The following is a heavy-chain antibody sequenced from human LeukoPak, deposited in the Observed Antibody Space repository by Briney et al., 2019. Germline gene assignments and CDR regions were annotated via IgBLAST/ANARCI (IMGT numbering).Heavy chain of an antibody. CDR3: ARGESATNYYYMDV. D-gene: IGHD3-10*01. J-gene: IGHJ6*03. V-gene: IGHV3-21*01. CDR1: GFTFSSYS. Sequence: GGSLRLSCAASGFTFSSYSMNWVRQAPGKGLEWVSSISSSSSYIYYADSVKGRFTISRDNAKNSLYLQMNSLRAEDTAVHYCARGESATNYYYMDVWGKGTTVTVSS. CDR2: ISSSSSYI.